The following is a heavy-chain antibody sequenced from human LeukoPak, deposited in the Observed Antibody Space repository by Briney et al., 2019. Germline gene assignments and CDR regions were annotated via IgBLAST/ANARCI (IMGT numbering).Heavy chain of an antibody. CDR1: GFTFSSYW. Sequence: GGSLRLSCAASGFTFSSYWMSWVRQAPGKGLEWVANIKQDGSEKYYVDSVKGRFTISRDNSKNTLYLQMNSLRAEDTAVYYCAKQDTASSWFDPWGQGTLVTVSS. CDR3: AKQDTASSWFDP. V-gene: IGHV3-7*03. D-gene: IGHD5-18*01. CDR2: IKQDGSEK. J-gene: IGHJ5*02.